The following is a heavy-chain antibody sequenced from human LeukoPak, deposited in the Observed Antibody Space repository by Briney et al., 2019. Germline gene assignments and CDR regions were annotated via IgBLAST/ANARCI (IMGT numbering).Heavy chain of an antibody. J-gene: IGHJ4*02. CDR2: IYPGDSNT. Sequence: GASLKISFKGSGYTFSTHWIGWVRPMPGKGLEGVGIIYPGDSNTIYSPSFRGPVTISADKSITTAYLQWDSLKSSDTAIYYCARQGYGGRYYFDYWGQGTLVTVSS. CDR1: GYTFSTHW. V-gene: IGHV5-51*01. CDR3: ARQGYGGRYYFDY. D-gene: IGHD4-23*01.